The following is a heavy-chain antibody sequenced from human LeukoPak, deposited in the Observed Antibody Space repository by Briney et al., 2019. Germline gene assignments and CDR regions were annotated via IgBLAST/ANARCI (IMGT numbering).Heavy chain of an antibody. Sequence: SETLSLTCAVYGGSFSGYYWSWIRQPPGKGLEWIGEINHSGSTNYNPSLKSRVTISVDTSKNQFSLKLSSVTAADTAVYYCARGRGPRCSSTSCYTGSRVIYFDLWGRGTLATVSS. J-gene: IGHJ2*01. D-gene: IGHD2-2*02. CDR3: ARGRGPRCSSTSCYTGSRVIYFDL. CDR2: INHSGST. V-gene: IGHV4-34*01. CDR1: GGSFSGYY.